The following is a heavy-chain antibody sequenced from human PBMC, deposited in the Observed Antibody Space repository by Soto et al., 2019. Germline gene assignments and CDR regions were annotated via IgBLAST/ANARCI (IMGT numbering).Heavy chain of an antibody. CDR1: GYTFTSYG. CDR2: ISAYNGNT. Sequence: ASVKVSCKASGYTFTSYGISWVRQAPGQGLEWMGWISAYNGNTNYAQKLQGRVTMTTDTSTSTAYMELRSLRSDDTAVYYCARGNYDFWSGYLTGPKPNYYYYYGMDVWGQGTTVTVSS. V-gene: IGHV1-18*01. CDR3: ARGNYDFWSGYLTGPKPNYYYYYGMDV. D-gene: IGHD3-3*01. J-gene: IGHJ6*02.